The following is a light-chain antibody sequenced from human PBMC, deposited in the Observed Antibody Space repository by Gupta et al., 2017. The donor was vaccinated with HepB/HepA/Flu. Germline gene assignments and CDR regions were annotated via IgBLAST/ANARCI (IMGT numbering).Light chain of an antibody. CDR2: WAS. Sequence: DIVMTQSPDSLAASLGERATINCKSSNNLLYANNKNHLAWYQQRPGQPPKLLISWASTRESGVPDRFSSSGSGTEFTLTISSLQAEDVAVYYCQQYYDIPITFGQGTRLEIK. CDR1: NNLLYANNKNH. CDR3: QQYYDIPIT. J-gene: IGKJ5*01. V-gene: IGKV4-1*01.